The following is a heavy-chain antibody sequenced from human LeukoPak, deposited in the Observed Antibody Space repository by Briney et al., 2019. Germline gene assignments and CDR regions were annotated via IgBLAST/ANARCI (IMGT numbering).Heavy chain of an antibody. D-gene: IGHD3-22*01. J-gene: IGHJ4*02. V-gene: IGHV1-69*13. CDR2: IIPIFGTA. CDR1: GGTFSRYA. CDR3: GRGASIYERSAFYYLW. Sequence: GASVKVSCKASGGTFSRYAISWVRQAPGQGLEWMGGIIPIFGTANYAQKFQGRVTISADESTSTAYMELRSLRSEGTAVYYCGRGASIYERSAFYYLWWGQGTLVTVSS.